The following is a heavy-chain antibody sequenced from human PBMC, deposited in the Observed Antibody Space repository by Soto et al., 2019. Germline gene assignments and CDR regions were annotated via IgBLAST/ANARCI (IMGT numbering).Heavy chain of an antibody. CDR2: INAGNGNT. V-gene: IGHV1-3*01. J-gene: IGHJ5*02. CDR1: GYTFTSYA. D-gene: IGHD6-13*01. CDR3: ARGGIVKSSXWXXALWRSWFDP. Sequence: QVQLVQSGAEVKKPGASVKVSCKASGYTFTSYAMHWVRQAPGQRLEWMGWINAGNGNTKYSQKFQGRVTITRDTSASTAYMELSSLRSXDTAVYYCARGGIVKSSXWXXALWRSWFDPWGQGTLVTVSS.